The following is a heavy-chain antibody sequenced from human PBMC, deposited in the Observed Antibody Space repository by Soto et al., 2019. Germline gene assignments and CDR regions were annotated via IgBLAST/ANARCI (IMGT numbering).Heavy chain of an antibody. CDR3: ARELYYDSSGLWY. J-gene: IGHJ4*02. CDR2: IWYDGSNK. V-gene: IGHV3-33*01. D-gene: IGHD3-22*01. Sequence: ESGGGVVQPGRSLRLSCAASGFTFSSYGMHWVRQAPGKGLEWVAVIWYDGSNKYYADSVKGRFTISRDNSKNTLYLQMNSLRAEDTAVYYCARELYYDSSGLWYWGQGTLVTVSS. CDR1: GFTFSSYG.